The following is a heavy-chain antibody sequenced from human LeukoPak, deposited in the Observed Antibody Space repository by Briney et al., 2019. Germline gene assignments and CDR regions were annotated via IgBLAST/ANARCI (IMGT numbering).Heavy chain of an antibody. J-gene: IGHJ6*03. V-gene: IGHV4-59*01. CDR3: ARWYCTGGTCYHMDV. Sequence: SETLSLTCTVSGGSISSYYWSWIRQPPGRGLEWIGYIYYTGRTNYHPSLKSRVTMSVDTSRNQLSVTLSSVTAADTAVYYCARWYCTGGTCYHMDVWGKGTTVIISS. D-gene: IGHD2-15*01. CDR1: GGSISSYY. CDR2: IYYTGRT.